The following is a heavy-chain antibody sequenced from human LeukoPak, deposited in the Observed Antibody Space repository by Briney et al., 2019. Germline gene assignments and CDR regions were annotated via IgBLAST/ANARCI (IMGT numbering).Heavy chain of an antibody. V-gene: IGHV3-48*01. Sequence: GGSLRLSCAASGFTFSGYTMNWVSQAPGKGLECVSYISSSSTSIYYADSVKGRFTISRDNAKNSLWLQMNSLRAEDTAVYYCARDRWTAMKDWGPGTLVTVSS. J-gene: IGHJ4*02. CDR2: ISSSSTSI. CDR1: GFTFSGYT. D-gene: IGHD5-18*01. CDR3: ARDRWTAMKD.